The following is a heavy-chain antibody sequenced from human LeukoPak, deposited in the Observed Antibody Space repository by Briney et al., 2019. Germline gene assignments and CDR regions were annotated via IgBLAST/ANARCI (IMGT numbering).Heavy chain of an antibody. D-gene: IGHD6-19*01. CDR1: GGSISSSSYY. CDR3: ATVSIAVAGTKYFDY. Sequence: SETLSLTCTVSGGSISSSSYYWGWIRQPPGKGLEWIGSIYYSGSTYYNPSLKSRVTISVDTSKNQFSLKLSSVTAADTAVYYCATVSIAVAGTKYFDYWGQGTLVTVSS. CDR2: IYYSGST. V-gene: IGHV4-39*07. J-gene: IGHJ4*02.